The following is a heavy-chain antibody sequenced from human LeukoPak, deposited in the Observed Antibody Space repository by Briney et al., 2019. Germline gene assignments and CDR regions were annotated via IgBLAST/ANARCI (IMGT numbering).Heavy chain of an antibody. CDR2: IYSSGTT. V-gene: IGHV4-59*01. CDR1: GDSISSSY. J-gene: IGHJ6*02. D-gene: IGHD1-14*01. CDR3: ARDRQPSWYRGLDV. Sequence: SETLSLTCTVSGDSISSSYWSWIRQLPGKGLEWIGHIYSSGTTNYNPSLSGRVTIPMDTSKNQLSLKLTAVTAADTAVYYCARDRQPSWYRGLDVWGQGTTVTVSS.